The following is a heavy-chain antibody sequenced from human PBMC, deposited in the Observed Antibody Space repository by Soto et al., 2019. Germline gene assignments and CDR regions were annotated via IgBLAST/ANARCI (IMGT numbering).Heavy chain of an antibody. J-gene: IGHJ4*02. CDR1: GFTFSSFG. CDR2: IWYDGSYK. V-gene: IGHV3-33*01. D-gene: IGHD5-12*01. Sequence: GGSLRLSCAASGFTFSSFGMNWVRQAPGKGLEWVAVIWYDGSYKYYADSVKGRFTISRDNSQNTVYLQMNSLRAEDTAVYYCARDLVAYFDYWGQGTLVTVSS. CDR3: ARDLVAYFDY.